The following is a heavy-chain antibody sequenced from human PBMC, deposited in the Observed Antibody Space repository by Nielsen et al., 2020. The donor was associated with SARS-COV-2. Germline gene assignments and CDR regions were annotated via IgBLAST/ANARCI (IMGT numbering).Heavy chain of an antibody. CDR2: ISYDGSNK. Sequence: GGSLRLSCAASGFTFSTYGMHWVRQAPGKGLEWVAAISYDGSNKYYGDSVKGRFTISRDNSKNTLYLQMSSLREEDTAVYYCAKDWTAIVVVPSGGVDYWGQGTRVTVAS. D-gene: IGHD2-15*01. V-gene: IGHV3-30*18. CDR1: GFTFSTYG. CDR3: AKDWTAIVVVPSGGVDY. J-gene: IGHJ4*02.